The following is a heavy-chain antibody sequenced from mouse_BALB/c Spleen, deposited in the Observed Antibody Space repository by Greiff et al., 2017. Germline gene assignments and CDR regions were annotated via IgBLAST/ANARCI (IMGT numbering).Heavy chain of an antibody. D-gene: IGHD2-10*02. Sequence: EVQLQQSGAELVRSGASVKLSCTASGFNIKDTYMHWVKQRPEQGLEWIGRIDPANGNTKYDPKFQGKATITADTSSNTAYLQLSSLTSEDTAVYYCAREYGNPYYAMDYWGQGTSVTVSS. CDR3: AREYGNPYYAMDY. J-gene: IGHJ4*01. CDR1: GFNIKDTY. CDR2: IDPANGNT. V-gene: IGHV14-3*02.